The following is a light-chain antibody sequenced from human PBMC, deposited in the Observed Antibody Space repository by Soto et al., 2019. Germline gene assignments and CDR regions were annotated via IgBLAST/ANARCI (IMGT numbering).Light chain of an antibody. V-gene: IGLV2-14*01. J-gene: IGLJ1*01. Sequence: QSALTQPASVSGSPGQSITISCTGTSSDIGTYNYVSWYQQHPGKAPKLMLYEVSNRPSGVSNRFFGSKSGNTASLTISGLQAEDDADYSCNSHTSSDTVHVFGTGTKVTVL. CDR3: NSHTSSDTVHV. CDR1: SSDIGTYNY. CDR2: EVS.